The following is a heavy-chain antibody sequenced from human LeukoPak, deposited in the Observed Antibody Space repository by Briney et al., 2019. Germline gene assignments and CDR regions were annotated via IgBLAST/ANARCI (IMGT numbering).Heavy chain of an antibody. D-gene: IGHD3-22*01. Sequence: SVKVSCKASGGTFSSYAISWVRQAPGQGLEWMGRIIPILGIANYAQKFQGRVTITADKSTSTAYMELSSLRSEDTAVYYCARGPGYYDSSGYYYHTDYWGQGTLVTVSS. V-gene: IGHV1-69*04. CDR1: GGTFSSYA. CDR3: ARGPGYYDSSGYYYHTDY. J-gene: IGHJ4*02. CDR2: IIPILGIA.